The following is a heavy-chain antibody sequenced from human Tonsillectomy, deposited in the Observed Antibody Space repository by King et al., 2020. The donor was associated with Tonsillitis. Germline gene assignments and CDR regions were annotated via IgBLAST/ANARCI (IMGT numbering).Heavy chain of an antibody. J-gene: IGHJ4*02. CDR2: IYYSGST. D-gene: IGHD3-16*01. V-gene: IGHV4-59*08. CDR3: ASQVLGLGALFYFDY. Sequence: LQLQESGPGLVKPSETLSLTCTVSGGSISSYYWSWIRQPPGKGLEWIGYIYYSGSTNYNPSLKSRVTISVDTSKNQFSLKLSSVNAADTAVYYCASQVLGLGALFYFDYWGQGTLVTVSS. CDR1: GGSISSYY.